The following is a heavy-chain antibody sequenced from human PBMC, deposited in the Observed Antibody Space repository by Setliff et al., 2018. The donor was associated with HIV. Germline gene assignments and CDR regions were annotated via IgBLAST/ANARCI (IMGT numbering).Heavy chain of an antibody. J-gene: IGHJ1*01. CDR3: AREPPGQWLISIPEYFQL. Sequence: PGESLKISCAASGFTFSRYGMHWVRQAPGKGLEWVAVISYDGSNKNYADSVKGRFTISRDNAKNSVYLQMNSLRADDTAVYYCAREPPGQWLISIPEYFQLWGQGTLVTVSS. CDR2: ISYDGSNK. D-gene: IGHD6-19*01. CDR1: GFTFSRYG. V-gene: IGHV3-30*03.